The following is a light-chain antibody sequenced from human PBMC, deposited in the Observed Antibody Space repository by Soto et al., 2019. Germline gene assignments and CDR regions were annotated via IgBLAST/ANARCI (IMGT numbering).Light chain of an antibody. V-gene: IGKV3-20*01. CDR3: QQYDSSLMCT. J-gene: IGKJ2*02. Sequence: EIVLTQSPGTLSSPGEGATLSCRASQSLSKTRLAWYQQKRGQAPRLLIYGASSRATGIPDRFSGSGSGTDFTLTISRLEPEDFAVYYCQQYDSSLMCTFGQGTKLEIK. CDR1: QSLSKTR. CDR2: GAS.